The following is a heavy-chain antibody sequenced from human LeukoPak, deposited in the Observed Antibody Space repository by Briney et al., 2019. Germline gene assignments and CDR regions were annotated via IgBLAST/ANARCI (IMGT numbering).Heavy chain of an antibody. Sequence: GGSLRLSCAASGFTFSSYSMNWVRQAPGKGLEWVSAISGSGGSTYYGDSVKGRFTISRDNSKNTLYLQMNSLRAEDTAVYYCAKGQRYDFDYWGQGALVTVSS. CDR3: AKGQRYDFDY. V-gene: IGHV3-23*01. CDR2: ISGSGGST. J-gene: IGHJ4*02. D-gene: IGHD6-25*01. CDR1: GFTFSSYS.